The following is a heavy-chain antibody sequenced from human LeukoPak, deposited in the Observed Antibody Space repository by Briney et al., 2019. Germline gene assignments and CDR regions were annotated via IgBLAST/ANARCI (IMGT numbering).Heavy chain of an antibody. CDR2: IKQDGSEK. Sequence: GGSLRLSCAASGFTFSSYWMSWVRQAPGKGLEWVANIKQDGSEKYYVDSVKGRFTISRDNAKNSLYLQMNSLRAEDTAVNYCARARLGYCSGGSCYSYLDYWGQGTLVTVSS. J-gene: IGHJ4*02. CDR3: ARARLGYCSGGSCYSYLDY. V-gene: IGHV3-7*01. CDR1: GFTFSSYW. D-gene: IGHD2-15*01.